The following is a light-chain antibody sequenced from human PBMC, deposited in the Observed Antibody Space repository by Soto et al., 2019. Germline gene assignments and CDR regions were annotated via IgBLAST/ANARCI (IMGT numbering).Light chain of an antibody. CDR2: QVS. CDR1: QSLEYSDGNTF. Sequence: DVVLTQSPLSLPVTLGQPASMSCRSSQSLEYSDGNTFLTWSHQRPGQSPRRLIYQVSNRDSGVPDRFTGSGSGTDFTLRISRVEAEDVGLDFCMQGTHWPWTFGQGTKVEI. J-gene: IGKJ1*01. V-gene: IGKV2-30*01. CDR3: MQGTHWPWT.